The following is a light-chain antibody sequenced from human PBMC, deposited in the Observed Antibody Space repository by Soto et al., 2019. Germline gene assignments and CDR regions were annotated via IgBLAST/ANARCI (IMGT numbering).Light chain of an antibody. CDR3: HQYGRSPRGT. CDR2: AAS. J-gene: IGKJ1*01. CDR1: QNLGSGY. V-gene: IGKV3-20*01. Sequence: EIVLPQSPGTLSLSPWDRATLSCSAIQNLGSGYLAWYQQKPGQAPRILIYAASSRATGIPDRFSGSGSGTDFTLTISRLEPEDFAMYYCHQYGRSPRGTFGQGTKVDIK.